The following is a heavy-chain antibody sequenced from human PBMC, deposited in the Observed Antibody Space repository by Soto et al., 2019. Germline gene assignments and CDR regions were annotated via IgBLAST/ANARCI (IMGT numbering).Heavy chain of an antibody. Sequence: PGGSLRLSCAASGFTFDDYAMHWVRQAPGKGLEWVSGISWNSGSIGYADSVKGRFTISRDNAKNSLYLQMNSLRAEDTALYYCAQGYVDTAMVPDAFDIWGQGTMVTVSS. CDR2: ISWNSGSI. D-gene: IGHD5-18*01. V-gene: IGHV3-9*01. CDR1: GFTFDDYA. CDR3: AQGYVDTAMVPDAFDI. J-gene: IGHJ3*02.